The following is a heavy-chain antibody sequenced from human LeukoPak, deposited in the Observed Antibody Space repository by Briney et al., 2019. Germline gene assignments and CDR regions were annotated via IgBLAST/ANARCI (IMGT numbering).Heavy chain of an antibody. J-gene: IGHJ4*02. V-gene: IGHV4-39*07. CDR3: ARAQSSGYYPFDY. CDR1: GGSISSSSYY. Sequence: PSETLSLTCTVSGGSISSSSYYWGWIRQPPGKGLEWIGSIYYSGSTYYNPSLKSRVTISVDTSKNQFSLKLSSVTAADTAVYYCARAQSSGYYPFDYWGQGTLVTVSS. D-gene: IGHD3-22*01. CDR2: IYYSGST.